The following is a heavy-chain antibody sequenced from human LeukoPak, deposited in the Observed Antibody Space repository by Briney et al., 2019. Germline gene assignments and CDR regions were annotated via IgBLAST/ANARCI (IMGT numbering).Heavy chain of an antibody. V-gene: IGHV3-9*01. J-gene: IGHJ4*02. CDR2: ISWNSGSI. Sequence: GGSLRLSCAASGFTFDDYAMHWVRQAPGKGLEWVSGISWNSGSIGYADSVKGRFTISRDNVKNSLYLQMNSLRAEDTALYYCAKAGYYDSSGYIDYWGQGTLVTVSS. CDR1: GFTFDDYA. D-gene: IGHD3-22*01. CDR3: AKAGYYDSSGYIDY.